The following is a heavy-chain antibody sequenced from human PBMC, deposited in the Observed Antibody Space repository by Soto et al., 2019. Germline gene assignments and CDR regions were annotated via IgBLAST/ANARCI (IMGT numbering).Heavy chain of an antibody. D-gene: IGHD2-2*01. CDR1: GGTFSSYA. V-gene: IGHV1-69*12. CDR2: IIPIFDTA. J-gene: IGHJ6*02. CDR3: ARHDCISTSCYYYYYYSMDV. Sequence: QVQLVQSGAEVKKPGSSVKVSCKTSGGTFSSYAISWVRQAPARGLEWMGGIIPIFDTANYAQKFQGRVTITADESTSTAYMELSSLRSEVTAVYYCARHDCISTSCYYYYYYSMDVWGPGTTVTVSS.